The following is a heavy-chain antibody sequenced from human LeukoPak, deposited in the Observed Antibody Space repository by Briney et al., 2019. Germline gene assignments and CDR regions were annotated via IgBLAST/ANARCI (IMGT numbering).Heavy chain of an antibody. CDR1: GGSISSGGYY. J-gene: IGHJ5*02. D-gene: IGHD3-10*01. V-gene: IGHV4-31*03. Sequence: PSETLSLTCTVSGGSISSGGYYWSWIRQHPGKGLEWIGYIYYSGSTYYNPSLKSRVTISVDTSKNQFSLKLSSVTAADTAVYYCARDVLDPVVRGVIITLDPWGQGTLVTVSS. CDR2: IYYSGST. CDR3: ARDVLDPVVRGVIITLDP.